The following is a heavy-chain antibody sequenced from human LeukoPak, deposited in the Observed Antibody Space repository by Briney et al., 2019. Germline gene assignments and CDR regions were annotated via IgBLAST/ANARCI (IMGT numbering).Heavy chain of an antibody. CDR1: GGSISSSSYY. J-gene: IGHJ4*02. CDR3: ASRRVAVPSTRAFDY. CDR2: ISGPST. V-gene: IGHV3-69-1*02. Sequence: ETLSLTCTVSGGSISSSSYYWAWIRQPPGKGLEWVSTISGPSTYYADSVKGRFTISTDSAKNSLYLQMSNLRAEDTALYYCASRRVAVPSTRAFDYWGQGTLVTVSS. D-gene: IGHD5/OR15-5a*01.